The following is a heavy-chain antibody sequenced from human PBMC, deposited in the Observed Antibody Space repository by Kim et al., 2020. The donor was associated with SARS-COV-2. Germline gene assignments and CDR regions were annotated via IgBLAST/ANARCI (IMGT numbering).Heavy chain of an antibody. CDR1: GGSISSGSYY. D-gene: IGHD3-9*01. CDR3: ARDQGTTYYDILPGKGGMDV. V-gene: IGHV4-61*02. CDR2: IYTSGST. J-gene: IGHJ6*02. Sequence: SETLSLTCTVSGGSISSGSYYWSWIRQPAGKGLEWIGRIYTSGSTNYNPSLKSRVTISVDTSKNQFSLKLSSVTAADTAVYYCARDQGTTYYDILPGKGGMDVWGQGTTVTVSS.